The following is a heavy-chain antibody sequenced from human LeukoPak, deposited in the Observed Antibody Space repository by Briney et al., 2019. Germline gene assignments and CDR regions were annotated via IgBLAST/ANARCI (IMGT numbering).Heavy chain of an antibody. CDR2: ISSGGSTI. D-gene: IGHD4-17*01. CDR1: GFTFSDYY. V-gene: IGHV3-11*01. CDR3: ARDGDLTVTTHIDY. Sequence: GGSLRLSCAASGFTFSDYYMTWIRQAPGKGLEWVSYISSGGSTIYYADSVKGRFTISRDNAKNSLYLQMNSLRAEDTAVYYCARDGDLTVTTHIDYWGQGTLVTVSS. J-gene: IGHJ4*02.